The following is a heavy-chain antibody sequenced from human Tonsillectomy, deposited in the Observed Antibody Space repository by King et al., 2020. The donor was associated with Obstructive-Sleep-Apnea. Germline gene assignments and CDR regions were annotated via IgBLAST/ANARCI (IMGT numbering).Heavy chain of an antibody. Sequence: VQLVESGGGVVQPGRSLRLSCAASGFTFSSYAMHWVRQAPGKGLEWVAVISYDGSNKYYADSVKGRFTISRDNSKNTLYLQMNSLRAEDTAVYYCAGDGGDIVVVVAATPYWYFDLWGRGTLVTVSS. V-gene: IGHV3-30-3*01. CDR3: AGDGGDIVVVVAATPYWYFDL. CDR1: GFTFSSYA. D-gene: IGHD2-15*01. CDR2: ISYDGSNK. J-gene: IGHJ2*01.